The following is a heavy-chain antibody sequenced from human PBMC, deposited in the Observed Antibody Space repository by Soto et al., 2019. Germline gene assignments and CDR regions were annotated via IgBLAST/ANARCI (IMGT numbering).Heavy chain of an antibody. D-gene: IGHD5-12*01. Sequence: ASVKVSCKGAGYTFSNYYMHWVRQAPGQGLEWMGIINPSGDSTSYAQEFQGRVTMTRETSTSTLYMELSSLRSEDTAVYYCASATRSGSPHFDHWGQGTLFTVSS. J-gene: IGHJ4*02. V-gene: IGHV1-46*01. CDR1: GYTFSNYY. CDR3: ASATRSGSPHFDH. CDR2: INPSGDST.